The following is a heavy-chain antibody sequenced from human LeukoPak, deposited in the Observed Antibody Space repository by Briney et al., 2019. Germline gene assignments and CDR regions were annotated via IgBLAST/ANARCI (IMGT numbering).Heavy chain of an antibody. CDR2: IIPIFGTA. CDR1: GGTFSSYA. J-gene: IGHJ6*02. Sequence: SVKVSCKASGGTFSSYAISWVRQAPGQGLEWMGGIIPIFGTADYAQKFQGRVTITADESTSTAYMELSSLRSEDTAVYYCAKNYDFWSGTSREGYYGMDVWGQGTTVTVSS. CDR3: AKNYDFWSGTSREGYYGMDV. V-gene: IGHV1-69*13. D-gene: IGHD3-3*01.